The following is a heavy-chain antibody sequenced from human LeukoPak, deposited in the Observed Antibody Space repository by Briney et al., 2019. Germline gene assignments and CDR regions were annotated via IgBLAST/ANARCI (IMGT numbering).Heavy chain of an antibody. J-gene: IGHJ5*02. V-gene: IGHV4-59*01. CDR1: GGSISSYY. D-gene: IGHD3-10*01. CDR2: IYYSGST. Sequence: SETLSLTCNGSGGSISSYYCSWIRQPPGKGLEWVGYIYYSGSTNYKPSLKSRVTISVDTSKNQFSLKLNSVTAADTAVYYCARGGYYGSGNDFRFDPWGQGTLVTVSS. CDR3: ARGGYYGSGNDFRFDP.